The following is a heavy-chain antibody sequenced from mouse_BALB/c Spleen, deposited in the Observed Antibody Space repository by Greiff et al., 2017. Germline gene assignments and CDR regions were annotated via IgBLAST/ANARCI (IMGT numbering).Heavy chain of an antibody. CDR2: INPSTGYT. CDR1: GYTFTSYW. J-gene: IGHJ1*01. D-gene: IGHD2-1*01. V-gene: IGHV1-7*01. CDR3: ARHYGNS. Sequence: QVQLKESGAELAKPGASVKMSCKASGYTFTSYWMHWVKQRPGQGLEWIGYINPSTGYTEYNQKFKDKATLTADKSSSTAYMQLSSLTSEDSAVYYCARHYGNSWGAGTTVTVSS.